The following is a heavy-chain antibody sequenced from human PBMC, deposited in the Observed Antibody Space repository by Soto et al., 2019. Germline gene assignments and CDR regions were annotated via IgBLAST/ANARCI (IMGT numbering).Heavy chain of an antibody. Sequence: GGSLRLSCEVSGFTFSRYWISWVRQTPGKGLEWVANIKEDESERYYVDSVKGRFTISRDNAKNSVYLQMNTLRAEDTAVYYCARALNPLDILTAYWGQGTLVTVSS. CDR1: GFTFSRYW. CDR3: ARALNPLDILTAY. V-gene: IGHV3-7*03. J-gene: IGHJ4*02. CDR2: IKEDESER. D-gene: IGHD3-9*01.